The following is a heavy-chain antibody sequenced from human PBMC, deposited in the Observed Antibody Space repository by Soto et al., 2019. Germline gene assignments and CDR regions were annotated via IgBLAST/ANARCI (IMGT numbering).Heavy chain of an antibody. Sequence: PGGSLRLSCAASGFTFSTYAMSWVRQAPGKGLEWVSAISGSGDNTYYADSVKGRFSISRDNSKNTLFLQMTSLRAEDTAVYYCAKPPTPPYGRYYYMDVWGKGTTVTVSS. V-gene: IGHV3-23*01. J-gene: IGHJ6*03. D-gene: IGHD2-15*01. CDR2: ISGSGDNT. CDR3: AKPPTPPYGRYYYMDV. CDR1: GFTFSTYA.